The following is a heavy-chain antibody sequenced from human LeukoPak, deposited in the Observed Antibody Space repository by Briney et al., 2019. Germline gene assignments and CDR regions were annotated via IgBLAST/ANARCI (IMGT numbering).Heavy chain of an antibody. CDR2: ISSNGGST. CDR1: GFTFSSYA. CDR3: ARGFDWLSPFDY. V-gene: IGHV3-64*01. Sequence: GGSLRLSCAASGFTFSSYAMHWVRQAPGKGLEYVSAISSNGGSTYYANSVKGRFTISRDNSKNTLYLQMGSLRAEDMAVYYCARGFDWLSPFDYWGQGTLVTVSS. J-gene: IGHJ4*02. D-gene: IGHD3-9*01.